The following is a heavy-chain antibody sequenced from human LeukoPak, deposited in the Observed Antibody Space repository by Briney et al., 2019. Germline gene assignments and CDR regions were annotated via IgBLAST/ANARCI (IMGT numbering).Heavy chain of an antibody. J-gene: IGHJ4*02. V-gene: IGHV3-21*01. Sequence: GGSLRLSCVASEVSFTAYHMGWVRQAPGKGLEWVSSISSSSNYIYYADSVKGRFTISRDNAKNSLHLQMNSLRAEDTAVYYCARDHGIAALDYWGQGTLVTVSS. CDR1: EVSFTAYH. CDR3: ARDHGIAALDY. D-gene: IGHD6-6*01. CDR2: ISSSSNYI.